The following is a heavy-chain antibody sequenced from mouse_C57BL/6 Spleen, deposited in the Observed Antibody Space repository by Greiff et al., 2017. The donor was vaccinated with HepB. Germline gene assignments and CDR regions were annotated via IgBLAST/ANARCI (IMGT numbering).Heavy chain of an antibody. Sequence: DVKLEESGEGLVKPGGSLKLSCAASGFTFSSYAMSWVRQTPEKRLEWVAYISSGGDYIYYADTVKGRFTISRDNARNTLYLQMSSLKSEDTAMYYCTREGYGSSYDAMDYWGQGTSVTVSS. CDR3: TREGYGSSYDAMDY. V-gene: IGHV5-9-1*02. CDR1: GFTFSSYA. CDR2: ISSGGDYI. J-gene: IGHJ4*01. D-gene: IGHD1-1*01.